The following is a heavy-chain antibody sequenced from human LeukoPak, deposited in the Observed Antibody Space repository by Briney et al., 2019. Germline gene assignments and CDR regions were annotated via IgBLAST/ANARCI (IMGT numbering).Heavy chain of an antibody. CDR2: FNPEDGET. D-gene: IGHD2-2*01. J-gene: IGHJ1*01. CDR3: ATDLPDIVVVPAATPAEYFQH. Sequence: GASVKVSCKVSGYTLTELSMHWVRQAPGKGLEWMGGFNPEDGETIYAQKFQGRVTMTEDTSTDTAYMELSSLRSEDTAVYYCATDLPDIVVVPAATPAEYFQHWGQGTLVTVSS. V-gene: IGHV1-24*01. CDR1: GYTLTELS.